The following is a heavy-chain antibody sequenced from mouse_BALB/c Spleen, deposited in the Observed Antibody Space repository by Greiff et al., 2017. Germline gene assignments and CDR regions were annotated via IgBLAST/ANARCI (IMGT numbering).Heavy chain of an antibody. V-gene: IGHV3-6*02. J-gene: IGHJ4*01. CDR3: ARAEGGPMDY. CDR2: ISYDGSN. CDR1: GYSITSGYY. Sequence: EVKLVESGPGLVKPSQSLSLTCSVTGYSITSGYYWNWIRQFPGNKLEWMGYISYDGSNNYNPSLKNRISITRDTSKNQFFLKLNSVTTEDTATYYCARAEGGPMDYWGQGTSVTVSS.